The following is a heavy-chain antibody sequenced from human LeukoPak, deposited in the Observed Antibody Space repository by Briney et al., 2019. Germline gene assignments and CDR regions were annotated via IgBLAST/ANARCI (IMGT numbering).Heavy chain of an antibody. CDR3: ARGETGMTTVIPYYYYYMDV. Sequence: SVKVSCKASGGTVSSNAISWVRQAPGQGLEWMGGIIPIFGTTNYAQKFHGRVTITADKSTSTTYMELRSLRSEDTAVYYCARGETGMTTVIPYYYYYMDVWGKGTTVTVSS. CDR2: IIPIFGTT. V-gene: IGHV1-69*06. D-gene: IGHD4-17*01. CDR1: GGTVSSNA. J-gene: IGHJ6*03.